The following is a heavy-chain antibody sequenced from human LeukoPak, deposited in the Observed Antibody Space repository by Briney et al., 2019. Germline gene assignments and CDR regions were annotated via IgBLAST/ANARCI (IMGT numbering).Heavy chain of an antibody. CDR2: IYSGGTT. CDR1: GFTVSSNY. Sequence: GESLRLSCAVSGFTVSSNYMSWVRQAPGKGLVWVSVIYSGGTTYYADSVKGRFTISRDNSKNTLYLQMNSLRAEDTAVYYCARHDSGYGPFDYWGRGTLVTVSS. J-gene: IGHJ4*02. V-gene: IGHV3-53*01. D-gene: IGHD5-12*01. CDR3: ARHDSGYGPFDY.